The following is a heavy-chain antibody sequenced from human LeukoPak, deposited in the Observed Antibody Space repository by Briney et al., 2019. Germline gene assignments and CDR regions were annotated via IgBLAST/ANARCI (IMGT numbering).Heavy chain of an antibody. D-gene: IGHD3-3*01. CDR1: GFTFDDYA. Sequence: GGSLRLSCAASGFTFDDYAMHWVRQAPGKGLEWVSGISWNSGSIGYADSVKGRFTISRDNAKNSLYLQMNSLRAEDMALYYCAKGSPKGDFWSGYLYYFDYWGQGTLVTVSS. J-gene: IGHJ4*02. CDR3: AKGSPKGDFWSGYLYYFDY. CDR2: ISWNSGSI. V-gene: IGHV3-9*03.